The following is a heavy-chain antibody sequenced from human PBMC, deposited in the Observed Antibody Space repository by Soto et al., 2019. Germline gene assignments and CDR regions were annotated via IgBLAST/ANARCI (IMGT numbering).Heavy chain of an antibody. CDR2: TRHDGTNK. CDR1: GFTFSNYG. J-gene: IGHJ4*02. V-gene: IGHV3-33*01. Sequence: QVQLVEYGGCVVQPGSSLRLSCATSGFTFSNYGMHWVRQAPGKGLEWVAVTRHDGTNKYYADSVKGRLTISRDNSKNTVQLQRNSLRGEDTAVYYCARELSGPLDYWGQGTLVPVSS. CDR3: ARELSGPLDY.